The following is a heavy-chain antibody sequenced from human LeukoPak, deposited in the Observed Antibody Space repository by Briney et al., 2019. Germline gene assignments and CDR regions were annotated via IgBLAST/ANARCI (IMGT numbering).Heavy chain of an antibody. D-gene: IGHD6-13*01. CDR1: GFTFNNYA. V-gene: IGHV3-23*01. J-gene: IGHJ4*02. CDR2: ISGDGVSP. Sequence: GGSLRLSCSASGFTFNNYALTWVRQTPGKGLECVSAISGDGVSPYYADSVRGRFTISRDNSKNTLYLQMNSLRAEDTAVYYCASSSSWSTYWGQGTLVTVSS. CDR3: ASSSSWSTY.